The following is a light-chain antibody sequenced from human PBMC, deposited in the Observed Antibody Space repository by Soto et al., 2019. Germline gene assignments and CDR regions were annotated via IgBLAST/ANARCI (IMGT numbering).Light chain of an antibody. Sequence: QAVVTQPPSASGTPGHKITISCSGSSSNIGDNTVNWYQHLPGTAPKLLMYNNHQRPSGIPDRFSASKSRTSASLAISGLHSADEAHYDCVTWEDSLSIPVFVGGIKLTGL. CDR1: SSNIGDNT. CDR2: NNH. V-gene: IGLV1-44*01. CDR3: VTWEDSLSIPV. J-gene: IGLJ3*02.